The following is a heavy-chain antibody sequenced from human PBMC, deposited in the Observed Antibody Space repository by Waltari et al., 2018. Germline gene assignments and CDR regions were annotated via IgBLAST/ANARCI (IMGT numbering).Heavy chain of an antibody. J-gene: IGHJ4*02. CDR1: GFSLSNARMG. V-gene: IGHV2-26*01. CDR3: ARSDSSGWFGLDY. Sequence: QVTLKESGPVLVKPTETLTLTCTVSGFSLSNARMGVRWIRQPPGKALEWLAHIFSNDEKSYRTSLNSMLTISQDTSKSQVVLTTTNMDPVDTATYYCARSDSSGWFGLDYWGQGTLVTVSS. D-gene: IGHD6-19*01. CDR2: IFSNDEK.